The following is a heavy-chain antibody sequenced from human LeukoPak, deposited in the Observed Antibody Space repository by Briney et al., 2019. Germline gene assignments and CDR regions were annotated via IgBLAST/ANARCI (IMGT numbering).Heavy chain of an antibody. CDR3: AREAAVDYDFWSGYYTYYYYYYMDV. CDR1: GFTFSSYS. D-gene: IGHD3-3*01. J-gene: IGHJ6*03. V-gene: IGHV3-21*01. CDR2: ISSSSSYI. Sequence: GGSLRLSCAASGFTFSSYSMNWVRQAPGKGLEWVSSISSSSSYIYYADSVKGRFTISRDNAKNSLYLQMNSLRAEDTAVYYCAREAAVDYDFWSGYYTYYYYYYMDVWGKGTTVTVSS.